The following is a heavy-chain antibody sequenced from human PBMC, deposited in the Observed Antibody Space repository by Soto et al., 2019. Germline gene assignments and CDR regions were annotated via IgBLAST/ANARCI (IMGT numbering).Heavy chain of an antibody. CDR1: EYRFTSQP. V-gene: IGHV1-3*01. J-gene: IGHJ3*02. D-gene: IGHD2-21*01. CDR2: IIVGSGKT. Sequence: QVQFVQSGAEVKKPGASVKVSCKASEYRFTSQPIHWVRQVPGQRPEWMGWIIVGSGKTQYSENFQGRLAITRDTAASTVYIDPSSLRSEDKAVYYCASPRFCGGDTCFPLDIWGPGTSVIVSS. CDR3: ASPRFCGGDTCFPLDI.